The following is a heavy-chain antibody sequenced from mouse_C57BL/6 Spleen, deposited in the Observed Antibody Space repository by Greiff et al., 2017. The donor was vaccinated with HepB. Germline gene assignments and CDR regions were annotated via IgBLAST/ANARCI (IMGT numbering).Heavy chain of an antibody. J-gene: IGHJ4*01. CDR1: GYTFTDYY. Sequence: EVQLQQSGPELVKPGASVKISCKASGYTFTDYYMNWVKQSHGKSLEWIGDINPNNGGTSYNQKFKGKATLTVDKSSSTAYMELRSLTSEDSAVYYCARPVEGWGQGTSVTVSS. D-gene: IGHD1-1*01. CDR3: ARPVEG. CDR2: INPNNGGT. V-gene: IGHV1-26*01.